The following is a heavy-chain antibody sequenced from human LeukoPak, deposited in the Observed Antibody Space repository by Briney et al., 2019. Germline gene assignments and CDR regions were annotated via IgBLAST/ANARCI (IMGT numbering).Heavy chain of an antibody. CDR1: GGSISSSSYY. CDR3: ASPFLGYCSGGSCPKTYYYYGMDV. J-gene: IGHJ6*02. D-gene: IGHD2-15*01. V-gene: IGHV4-39*01. CDR2: IYYSGST. Sequence: SETLSLTCTVSGGSISSSSYYWGWIRQPPGKGLEWIGSIYYSGSTYYNPSLKSRVTISVDMSKNQFSLKLSSVTAADTAVYYCASPFLGYCSGGSCPKTYYYYGMDVWGQGTTVSVSS.